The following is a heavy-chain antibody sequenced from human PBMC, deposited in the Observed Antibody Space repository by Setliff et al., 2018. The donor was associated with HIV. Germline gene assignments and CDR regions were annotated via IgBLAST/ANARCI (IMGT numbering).Heavy chain of an antibody. CDR3: ARDSRFSSDYGDFDY. V-gene: IGHV3-11*04. D-gene: IGHD3-22*01. CDR2: IGSRGTPV. Sequence: PGGSLRLSCEASGFTFSDYFMTWIRQAPGKGLEWISYIGSRGTPVKTADSLKGRFFVSRDNAKNSLYLQMDSLRAEDTAVYYCARDSRFSSDYGDFDYWGQGALVTVSS. CDR1: GFTFSDYF. J-gene: IGHJ4*02.